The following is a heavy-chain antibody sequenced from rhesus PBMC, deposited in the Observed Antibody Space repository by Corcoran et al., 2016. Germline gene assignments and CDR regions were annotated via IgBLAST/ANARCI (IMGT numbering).Heavy chain of an antibody. D-gene: IGHD1-1*01. Sequence: QLQLQESGPGLVKPSETLSVTCAVSGGSISSSYWSWIRQAPGKGLEWIGYIYGSGSSTNYNPSPKSRVTLSVDTSKNQLSLKLSSVTAADTAVYYCASRTRGDFDYWGQGVLVTVSS. CDR3: ASRTRGDFDY. CDR2: IYGSGSST. V-gene: IGHV4-169*02. CDR1: GGSISSSY. J-gene: IGHJ4*01.